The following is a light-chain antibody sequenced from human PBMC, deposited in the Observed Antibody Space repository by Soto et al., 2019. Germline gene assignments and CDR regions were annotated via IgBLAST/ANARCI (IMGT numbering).Light chain of an antibody. J-gene: IGLJ1*01. CDR3: SSYTSASTYV. Sequence: QSVLTQPASVSGSPGQTITISCTGPGSVVGDHDYVSWYQQHPGKVPRLLIYDGTNRPSGVSDRFSGSKSAKTASLTISGLQPEDEADYYCSSYTSASTYVFGTGTKVTVL. CDR1: GSVVGDHDY. CDR2: DGT. V-gene: IGLV2-14*03.